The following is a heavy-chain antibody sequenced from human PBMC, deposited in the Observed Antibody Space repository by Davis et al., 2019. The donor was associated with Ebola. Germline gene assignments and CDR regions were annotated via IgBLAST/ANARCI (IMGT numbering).Heavy chain of an antibody. V-gene: IGHV3-7*01. J-gene: IGHJ3*02. CDR2: IKQDGSEK. CDR1: GFTFSSYW. CDR3: ARLGGTIFGVVTHDAFDI. Sequence: GESLKISCAASGFTFSSYWMSWVRQAPGKGLEWVANIKQDGSEKYYVDSVKGRFTISRDNAKNSLYLQMNSLRAEDTAVYYCARLGGTIFGVVTHDAFDIWGQGTMVTVSS. D-gene: IGHD3-3*01.